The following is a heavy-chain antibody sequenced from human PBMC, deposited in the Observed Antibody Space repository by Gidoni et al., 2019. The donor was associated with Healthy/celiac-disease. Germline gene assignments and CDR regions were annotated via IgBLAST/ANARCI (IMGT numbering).Heavy chain of an antibody. D-gene: IGHD2-2*01. CDR2: INHSGST. Sequence: QVQLQQWRAGLLKPSETLSLTCAVYGGSFSGYYWSWIRQPPGKGLEWIGEINHSGSTNYNPSLKSRVTRSVDTSKNQFSLKLSSVTAADTAVYYCARRALHRPRFGSTSCYRQSLCAYYFDYWGQGTLVTVSS. J-gene: IGHJ4*02. CDR3: ARRALHRPRFGSTSCYRQSLCAYYFDY. V-gene: IGHV4-34*01. CDR1: GGSFSGYY.